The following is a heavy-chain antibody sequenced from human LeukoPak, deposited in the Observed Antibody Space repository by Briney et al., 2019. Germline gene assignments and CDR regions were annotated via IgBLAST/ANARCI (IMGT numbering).Heavy chain of an antibody. CDR2: IIPIFGTA. CDR1: GGTFSSYA. V-gene: IGHV1-69*05. J-gene: IGHJ6*03. CDR3: ASSALNYYYYYYYMDV. D-gene: IGHD4-11*01. Sequence: SVKVSCKASGGTFSSYAISWVRQAPGQGLEWMGGIIPIFGTANYAQKFQGRVTITTDESTSTAYMELSSLRSEDTAVYYRASSALNYYYYYYYMDVWGKGTTVTVSS.